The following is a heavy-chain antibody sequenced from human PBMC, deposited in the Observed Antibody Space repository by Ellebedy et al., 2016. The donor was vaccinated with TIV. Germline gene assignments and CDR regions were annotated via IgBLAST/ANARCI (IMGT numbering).Heavy chain of an antibody. CDR3: AKLDSRGYYYGRLDY. D-gene: IGHD3-22*01. CDR1: GFTFRNFA. Sequence: GESLKISCAASGFTFRNFAMTWVRQAPGKGLEWVSSISSSGVSSDYADSVRGRVTISRDNSKSTLYLQMDSLRADDSAEYYCAKLDSRGYYYGRLDYWGQGTLVTVSS. V-gene: IGHV3-23*01. J-gene: IGHJ4*02. CDR2: ISSSGVSS.